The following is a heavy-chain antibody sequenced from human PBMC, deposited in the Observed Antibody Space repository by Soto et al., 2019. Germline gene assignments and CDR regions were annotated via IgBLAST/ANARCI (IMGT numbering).Heavy chain of an antibody. J-gene: IGHJ5*02. V-gene: IGHV4-34*01. CDR3: ARGFRFCSGGSCYSGWFDP. CDR1: GGSFSGYY. D-gene: IGHD2-15*01. CDR2: INHSGST. Sequence: QLQLQQWGAGLLKPSETLSLTCVVYGGSFSGYYWSWIRQPPGKGLEWIGEINHSGSTNYNPSLKSRVTISVDTSKNQFSLKLSSVTAADTAVHYCARGFRFCSGGSCYSGWFDPWGQGTLVTVSS.